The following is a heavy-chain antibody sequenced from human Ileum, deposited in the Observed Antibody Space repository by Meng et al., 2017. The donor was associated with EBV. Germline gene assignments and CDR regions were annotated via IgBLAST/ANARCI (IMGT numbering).Heavy chain of an antibody. Sequence: QLQLQGSGPGLVKHSGTLALTCAVSGCSITESNSWSWVRQPPGKGLEWIGEIYHSGGTNYNPSLKSRVTISVDKSKNQISLKLNSVTAADTAVYYCARWAFIYSYGFDHWGQGTLVTVSS. J-gene: IGHJ4*02. D-gene: IGHD5-18*01. V-gene: IGHV4-4*02. CDR1: GCSITESNS. CDR2: IYHSGGT. CDR3: ARWAFIYSYGFDH.